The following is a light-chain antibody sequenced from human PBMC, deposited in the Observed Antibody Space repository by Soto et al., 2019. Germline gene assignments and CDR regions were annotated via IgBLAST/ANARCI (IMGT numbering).Light chain of an antibody. CDR2: DAS. J-gene: IGKJ1*01. Sequence: ETMITQSPDTLSVCVGERATLSCRASQSLRSSLAWYQQKPGQAPRLLIYDASTRATGIPARFSGSGSGTAFTLTISGLQSEDFAVYYCQKYNNWPWKFGQGTKVDIK. V-gene: IGKV3-15*01. CDR3: QKYNNWPWK. CDR1: QSLRSS.